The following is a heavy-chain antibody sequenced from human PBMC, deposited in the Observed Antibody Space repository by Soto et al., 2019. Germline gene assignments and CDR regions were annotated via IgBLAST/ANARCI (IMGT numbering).Heavy chain of an antibody. V-gene: IGHV4-39*01. D-gene: IGHD3-9*01. CDR1: GGSIISSSYY. CDR2: IYYSGST. J-gene: IGHJ6*02. Sequence: SETLSLTCTVSGGSIISSSYYIFCIRQPPRNGLELIGSIYYSGSTYYNPSLKSRVTISVDTSKNQFSLKLSSVTAADTAVYYCARQGLLYYDILTGRENYYYGMDVWGQGTTVTVSS. CDR3: ARQGLLYYDILTGRENYYYGMDV.